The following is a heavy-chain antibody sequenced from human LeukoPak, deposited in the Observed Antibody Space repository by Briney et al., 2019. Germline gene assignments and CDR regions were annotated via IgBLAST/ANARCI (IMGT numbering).Heavy chain of an antibody. J-gene: IGHJ4*02. V-gene: IGHV3-9*01. Sequence: PGGSLRLSCAASGFTFDDYAMHWVRQAPGKGLEWVSGISWNSGGIGYADSVKGRFTISRDNAKNSLYLQMNSLRAEDTALYYCASHGFDYWGQGTLVTVSS. CDR1: GFTFDDYA. CDR2: ISWNSGGI. CDR3: ASHGFDY.